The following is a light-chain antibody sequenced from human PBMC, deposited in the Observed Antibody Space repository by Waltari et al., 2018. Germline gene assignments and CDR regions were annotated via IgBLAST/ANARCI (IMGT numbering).Light chain of an antibody. CDR1: SGHSSNT. CDR3: ETGGHGTWV. V-gene: IGLV4-69*01. J-gene: IGLJ3*02. Sequence: QLVLTQSPSASASLGASVKLTCTLSSGHSSNTIPWHQQQPEKGPRYWMKVNSDGSHSKGDDIPDRFSGSSSGAERYLTISSLQSEDEADYYCETGGHGTWVFGGGTKLTVL. CDR2: VNSDGSH.